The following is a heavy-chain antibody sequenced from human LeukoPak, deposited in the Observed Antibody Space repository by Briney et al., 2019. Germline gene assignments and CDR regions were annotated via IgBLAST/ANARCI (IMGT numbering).Heavy chain of an antibody. CDR3: ARGRIKLERPFDY. D-gene: IGHD1-1*01. Sequence: ASVKVSCKASGYTFTGYYMHWVRQAPGQGLEWMGWINPNSGGTNYAQKFQGRVTMTRDTSISTAYMELSSLRSEDTAVYYCARGRIKLERPFDYWGQGTLVTVSS. CDR2: INPNSGGT. CDR1: GYTFTGYY. V-gene: IGHV1-2*02. J-gene: IGHJ4*02.